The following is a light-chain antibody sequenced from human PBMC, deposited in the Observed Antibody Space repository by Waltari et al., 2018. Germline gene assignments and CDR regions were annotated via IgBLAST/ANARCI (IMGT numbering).Light chain of an antibody. CDR1: TSDVGSNNL. V-gene: IGLV2-23*02. Sequence: QSALTQPASVSGSPGQSITISCPGTTSDVGSNNLVSCYQQPPGKAPTLIIYEVTKRPSGVSNRFSGSKSGNTASLTISGLQAEDEADYYCSSYAGSSTVVFGGGTKLTVL. J-gene: IGLJ2*01. CDR3: SSYAGSSTVV. CDR2: EVT.